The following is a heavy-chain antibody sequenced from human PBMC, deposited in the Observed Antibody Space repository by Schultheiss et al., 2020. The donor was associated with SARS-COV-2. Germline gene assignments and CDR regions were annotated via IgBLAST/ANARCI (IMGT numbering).Heavy chain of an antibody. CDR2: IYHSGST. J-gene: IGHJ5*02. V-gene: IGHV4-39*07. D-gene: IGHD1-1*01. CDR3: ARDVLTIGTGTYPFP. CDR1: GGSISSGGYY. Sequence: SQTLSLTCSVSGGSISSGGYYWSWIRQPPGKGLEWIGEIYHSGSTNYNPSLKSRVTISVDKSKNQFSLKLSSVTAADTAVYYCARDVLTIGTGTYPFPWGQGTLVTVSS.